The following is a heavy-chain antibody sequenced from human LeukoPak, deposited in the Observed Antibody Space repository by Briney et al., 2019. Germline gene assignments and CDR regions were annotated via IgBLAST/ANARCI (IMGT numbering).Heavy chain of an antibody. J-gene: IGHJ4*02. V-gene: IGHV3-74*01. D-gene: IGHD6-19*01. CDR1: GFTFSSYW. Sequence: QSGGSLRLSCAASGFTFSSYWMHWVRQAPGKGLVWVSRINSDGSSTTYADSVKGRFTISRDNAKNTLYLQMNSLRAEDTAVYYCARVPSIQWLVYYFDYWGQGTLVTVSS. CDR3: ARVPSIQWLVYYFDY. CDR2: INSDGSST.